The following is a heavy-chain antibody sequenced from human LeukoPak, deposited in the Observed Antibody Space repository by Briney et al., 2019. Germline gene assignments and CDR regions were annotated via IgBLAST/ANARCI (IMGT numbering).Heavy chain of an antibody. V-gene: IGHV4-59*08. D-gene: IGHD2-15*01. Sequence: SESLSHTCIVPGGSISSYYWSWIRQPPGKGREWMGYIYYSGSTNYNLSLKSRVTISVDTSKNQFSLKLSSVTAADTAVYYCARLGYCSGGSCYPEYYFDYWGQGTLVTVSS. CDR1: GGSISSYY. CDR2: IYYSGST. CDR3: ARLGYCSGGSCYPEYYFDY. J-gene: IGHJ4*02.